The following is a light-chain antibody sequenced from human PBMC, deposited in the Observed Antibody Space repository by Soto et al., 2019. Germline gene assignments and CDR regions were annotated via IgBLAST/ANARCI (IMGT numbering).Light chain of an antibody. J-gene: IGLJ1*01. CDR2: DVS. CDR3: SSYTGSSTYV. CDR1: SSDVGGYNY. V-gene: IGLV2-14*01. Sequence: SSLTQPSSVSGSPGQSITISCPGTSSDVGGYNYVSWYQQHPGKAPKLMIYDVSNRPSGISNRFSGSKSGNTASLTISGLQAEDEADYYCSSYTGSSTYVFGTGTKATV.